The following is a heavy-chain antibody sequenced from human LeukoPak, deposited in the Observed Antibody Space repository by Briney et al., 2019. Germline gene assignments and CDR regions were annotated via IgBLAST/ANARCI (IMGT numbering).Heavy chain of an antibody. Sequence: ETLSLTCTVSGGSISSYYWSWVRQAPGKGLEWVSAISGSGGSTYYADSVKGRFTISRDNSKNTLYLQMNSLRAEDTAVYYCAKDPGSRREYCSSTSCSYWGQGTLVTVSS. V-gene: IGHV3-23*01. CDR2: ISGSGGST. J-gene: IGHJ4*02. CDR1: GGSISSYY. D-gene: IGHD2-2*01. CDR3: AKDPGSRREYCSSTSCSY.